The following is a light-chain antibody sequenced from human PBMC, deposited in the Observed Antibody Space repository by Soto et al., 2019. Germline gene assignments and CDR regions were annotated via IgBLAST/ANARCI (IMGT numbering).Light chain of an antibody. CDR2: GAS. CDR1: QSVSSN. Sequence: EIVMTQSPATLSVSPGERATLSCRASQSVSSNLAWYQQKPGQAPRLLIYGASTRATGIPARFSGSVSGTEFTLTISSLQSEDFAVYYCQQYNNGPTFGQGTKVEIK. V-gene: IGKV3-15*01. J-gene: IGKJ1*01. CDR3: QQYNNGPT.